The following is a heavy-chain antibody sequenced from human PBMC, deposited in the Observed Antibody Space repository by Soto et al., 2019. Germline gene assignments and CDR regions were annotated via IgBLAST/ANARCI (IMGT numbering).Heavy chain of an antibody. J-gene: IGHJ4*02. V-gene: IGHV3-48*03. Sequence: EVRLVDSGGDLVKSGGSLRLSCVGSGFLFRNYEMNWVRQAPGKGLEWLAHISTTGGHVSEADSVKGRFTISRDNTKLTLYLQMNSVRTEDTGVYYCVRKPHWARPFESWGPGTLVNVSS. CDR1: GFLFRNYE. CDR3: VRKPHWARPFES. D-gene: IGHD7-27*01. CDR2: ISTTGGHV.